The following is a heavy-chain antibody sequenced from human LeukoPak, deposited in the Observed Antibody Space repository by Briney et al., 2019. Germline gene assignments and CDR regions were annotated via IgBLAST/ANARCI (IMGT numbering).Heavy chain of an antibody. D-gene: IGHD5-12*01. V-gene: IGHV4-61*01. CDR2: IYYSGST. J-gene: IGHJ4*02. CDR3: ARFPDIVATDWVAPADAY. CDR1: GGSVSSGSYY. Sequence: PSETLSLTCTVSGGSVSSGSYYWSWIRQPPGKGLEWIGYIYYSGSTNYNPSLKSRVTISVDTSKNQFSLKLSSVTAADTAVYYCARFPDIVATDWVAPADAYWGQGTLVTVSS.